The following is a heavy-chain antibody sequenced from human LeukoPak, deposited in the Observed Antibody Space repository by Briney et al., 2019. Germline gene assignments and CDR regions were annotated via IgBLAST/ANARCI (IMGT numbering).Heavy chain of an antibody. CDR3: ATSLTTVTHYYYYMDV. V-gene: IGHV4-38-2*02. CDR2: IFHSGST. D-gene: IGHD4-11*01. CDR1: GYSISSGYY. Sequence: SETLSLTCTVSGYSISSGYYWGWIRQPPGKGLEWIGSIFHSGSTYYNPSLKSRVTISVDTSKNQFSLKLSSVTAADTAVYYCATSLTTVTHYYYYMDVWGKGTTVTISS. J-gene: IGHJ6*03.